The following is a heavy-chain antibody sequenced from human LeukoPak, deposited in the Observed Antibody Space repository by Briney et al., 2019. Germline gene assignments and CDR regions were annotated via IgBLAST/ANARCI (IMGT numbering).Heavy chain of an antibody. CDR1: GFTFSSYA. Sequence: GGSLRLSCAASGFTFSSYAMSWVRQAPGKGLEWVSAISGSGGSTYYADSVKGRFTISRDNSKNTLYLQMKSLRAEDTAVYYCAKGGGYEAQYYYYYLDVWGKGTTVTISS. D-gene: IGHD5-12*01. CDR3: AKGGGYEAQYYYYYLDV. CDR2: ISGSGGST. J-gene: IGHJ6*03. V-gene: IGHV3-23*01.